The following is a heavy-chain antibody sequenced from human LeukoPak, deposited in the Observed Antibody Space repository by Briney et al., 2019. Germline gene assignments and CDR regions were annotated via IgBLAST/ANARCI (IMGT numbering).Heavy chain of an antibody. CDR2: ISYDGTNK. D-gene: IGHD1-26*01. Sequence: GGSLRLSCAASGFIFSSYAMHWVRQAPGEGLEWVAVISYDGTNKYYADSVKGRFTISRDNSENTLYLQMNSLRAEDTAVYYCARDLVGPGYYFHYWGQGTLVTVSS. CDR3: ARDLVGPGYYFHY. CDR1: GFIFSSYA. J-gene: IGHJ4*02. V-gene: IGHV3-30-3*01.